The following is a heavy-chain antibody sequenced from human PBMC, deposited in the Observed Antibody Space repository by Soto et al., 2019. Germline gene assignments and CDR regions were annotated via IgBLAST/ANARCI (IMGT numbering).Heavy chain of an antibody. CDR3: AKDQFNTIVGPSRGFAH. J-gene: IGHJ1*01. Sequence: LSLSCGVSGFTFSTYAMNWVRQAPGKGLEWLSLISGSGSGTYYADSVKGRFTISRDNSENTLYLQMNSLRAEDTAVYYCAKDQFNTIVGPSRGFAHRDPATLGT. CDR1: GFTFSTYA. V-gene: IGHV3-23*01. CDR2: ISGSGSGT. D-gene: IGHD1-26*01.